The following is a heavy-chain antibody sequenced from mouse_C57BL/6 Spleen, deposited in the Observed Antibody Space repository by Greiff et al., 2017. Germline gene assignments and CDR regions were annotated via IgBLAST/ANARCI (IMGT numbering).Heavy chain of an antibody. J-gene: IGHJ4*01. CDR1: GFSLTSYG. CDR3: ARKTDYGSSDYAMDY. Sequence: VQLQQSGPGLVQPSQSLSITCTVSGFSLTSYGVHWVRQSPGKGLEWLGVIWSGGSTDYNAAFISRLSISKDNSKGQVFFKMNSLQADDTAIYYCARKTDYGSSDYAMDYWGQGTSVTVSS. CDR2: IWSGGST. V-gene: IGHV2-2*01. D-gene: IGHD1-1*01.